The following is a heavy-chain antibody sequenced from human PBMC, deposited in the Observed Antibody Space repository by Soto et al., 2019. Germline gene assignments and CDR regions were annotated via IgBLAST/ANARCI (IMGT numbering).Heavy chain of an antibody. Sequence: GGSLRLSCAASGFTFSSYAMSWVRQAPGKGLEWVSAISGSGGSTYYADSVKGRFTISRENSKNTLYLEMNSLRAEDTAVYYCAKETASDPLGYCSGGSCSGSDAFDIWGQGTMVTVSS. CDR3: AKETASDPLGYCSGGSCSGSDAFDI. CDR1: GFTFSSYA. J-gene: IGHJ3*02. V-gene: IGHV3-23*01. D-gene: IGHD2-15*01. CDR2: ISGSGGST.